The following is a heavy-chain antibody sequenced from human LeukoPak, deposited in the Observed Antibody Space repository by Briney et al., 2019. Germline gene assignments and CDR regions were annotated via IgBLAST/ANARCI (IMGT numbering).Heavy chain of an antibody. CDR3: ARTPAYYYYYMDV. CDR2: IDTSGHT. J-gene: IGHJ6*03. V-gene: IGHV4-4*07. CDR1: GGSVNIHY. Sequence: SETLSLTCTVSGGSVNIHYGSWLRQSAEKGREWIGRIDTSGHTRSHPSLRSRLRMSVDTSKNQFSLRLDSVTAADTAVYYCARTPAYYYYYMDVWGKGTRVTVSS.